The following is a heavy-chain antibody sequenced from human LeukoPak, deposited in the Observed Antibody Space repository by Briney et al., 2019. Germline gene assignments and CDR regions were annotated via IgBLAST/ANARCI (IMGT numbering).Heavy chain of an antibody. CDR2: INPNSGAT. V-gene: IGHV1-2*02. J-gene: IGHJ4*02. CDR3: ARVDEGLDH. CDR1: GYPFFAYY. D-gene: IGHD3/OR15-3a*01. Sequence: ASVTVSYKTSGYPFFAYYIHWVRQAPGQGREWMWWINPNSGATNSAQNFQGRVTMTRDTSISTVYMEVSSLKSDDTAMYYCARVDEGLDHWGQGTLVTVSS.